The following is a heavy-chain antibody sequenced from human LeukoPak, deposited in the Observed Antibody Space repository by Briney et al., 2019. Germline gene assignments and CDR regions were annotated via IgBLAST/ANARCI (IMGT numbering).Heavy chain of an antibody. Sequence: GGSLRLSCAASGFTFDDYAMHWVRQAPGKGLDWVSGISWNSGSIGYADSVKGRFTISRDNAKNSLYLQMNSLRAEDTALYYCAKESSGWPTFDYWGQGTLVTVSS. V-gene: IGHV3-9*01. D-gene: IGHD6-19*01. CDR2: ISWNSGSI. CDR1: GFTFDDYA. J-gene: IGHJ4*02. CDR3: AKESSGWPTFDY.